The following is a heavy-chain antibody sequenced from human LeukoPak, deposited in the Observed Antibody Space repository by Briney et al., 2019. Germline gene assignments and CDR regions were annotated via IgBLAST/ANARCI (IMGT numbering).Heavy chain of an antibody. V-gene: IGHV4-59*01. Sequence: PSETLSLTCTVSGGSISSYYWSWIRQSPGKGLEWIGHIHYSGSTNYNFSLESRDTMSMDTSKSQISLKLSSVTAADTAVYYCARDSPFEWAVFGDSFDIWGQGTVVTVSS. CDR2: IHYSGST. CDR1: GGSISSYY. D-gene: IGHD3-3*01. CDR3: ARDSPFEWAVFGDSFDI. J-gene: IGHJ3*02.